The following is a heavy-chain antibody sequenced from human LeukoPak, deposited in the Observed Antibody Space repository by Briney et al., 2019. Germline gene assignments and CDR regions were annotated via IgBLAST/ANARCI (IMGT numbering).Heavy chain of an antibody. CDR3: ARVQRRLDDRYCSSTSCYRVYAFDI. CDR1: GGSFSGYY. CDR2: INHSGST. V-gene: IGHV4-34*01. D-gene: IGHD2-2*02. J-gene: IGHJ3*02. Sequence: SETLSLTCAVYGGSFSGYYWSWIRQPPGKGLEWIGEINHSGSTNYNPSLKSRVTILVDTSKNQFSLKLSSVTAADTAVYYCARVQRRLDDRYCSSTSCYRVYAFDIWGQGTMVTVSS.